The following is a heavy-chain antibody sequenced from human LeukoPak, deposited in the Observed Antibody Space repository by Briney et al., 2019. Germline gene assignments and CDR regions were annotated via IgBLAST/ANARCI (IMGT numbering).Heavy chain of an antibody. J-gene: IGHJ4*02. V-gene: IGHV3-23*01. CDR3: AKGGGWLYYFDY. D-gene: IGHD6-19*01. CDR2: ISGSADTT. Sequence: GGSLRLSCAASGFTFSSYAMSWVRQAPGKGLEWVSAISGSADTTYYADSVKGRFSISRDNSRSTVYLQMNSLRTEDTAVYYCAKGGGWLYYFDYWGQGTLVTVSS. CDR1: GFTFSSYA.